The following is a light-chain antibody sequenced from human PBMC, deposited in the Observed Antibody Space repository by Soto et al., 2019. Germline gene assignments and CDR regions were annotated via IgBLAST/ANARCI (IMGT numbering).Light chain of an antibody. V-gene: IGLV2-23*01. CDR2: EGS. CDR3: CSYAGSGTYV. Sequence: QSVLTQPASVSGSPGQSIAISCTGTSSDVGSYNLVSWYQQHPGKAPKVMIYEGSKRPSGVSDRFSGSKSGNTASLTISGLQADDEADYYCCSYAGSGTYVFGTGTKVTVL. J-gene: IGLJ1*01. CDR1: SSDVGSYNL.